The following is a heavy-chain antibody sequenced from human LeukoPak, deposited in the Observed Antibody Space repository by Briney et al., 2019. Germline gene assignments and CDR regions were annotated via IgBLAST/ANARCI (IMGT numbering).Heavy chain of an antibody. CDR2: IYPGDSDT. CDR3: ARLRWYPKTSTPKYYFDY. CDR1: GYSFTSYW. D-gene: IGHD4-23*01. J-gene: IGHJ4*02. V-gene: IGHV5-51*01. Sequence: GESLKISCKGSGYSFTSYWIRWVRQMPGKGLEWMGIIYPGDSDTRYSPSFQGQVTISADKSISTAYLQWSSLKASDTAMYYCARLRWYPKTSTPKYYFDYWGQGTLVTVSS.